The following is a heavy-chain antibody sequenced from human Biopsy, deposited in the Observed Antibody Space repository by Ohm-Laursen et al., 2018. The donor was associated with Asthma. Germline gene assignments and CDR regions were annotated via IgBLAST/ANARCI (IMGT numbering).Heavy chain of an antibody. CDR3: ARGDSSNWSRYYFDY. CDR1: GFAVSRDH. Sequence: SLRLSCAASGFAVSRDHMFWVRQAPGKGLEWVSVIYSGGTSHTADSVRGRFIISRDYSKNTLYLQMHSLRAEDTAVYYCARGDSSNWSRYYFDYWGQGTLVTVSS. CDR2: IYSGGTS. J-gene: IGHJ4*02. V-gene: IGHV3-53*01. D-gene: IGHD3-22*01.